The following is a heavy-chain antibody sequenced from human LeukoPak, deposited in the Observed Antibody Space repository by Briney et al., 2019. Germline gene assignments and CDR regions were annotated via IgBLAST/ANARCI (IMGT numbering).Heavy chain of an antibody. V-gene: IGHV3-33*01. CDR1: VFTFSSYG. CDR2: IWYDGSNK. D-gene: IGHD6-6*01. J-gene: IGHJ6*02. Sequence: PGRSLRLFCGASVFTFSSYGMHWVRQAPGKGLEWVAVIWYDGSNKYYADSVKGRFTISRDNSKNTLYLQMNSLRAEDTAVYYCARDQVAARLYGMDVWGQGTTVTVSS. CDR3: ARDQVAARLYGMDV.